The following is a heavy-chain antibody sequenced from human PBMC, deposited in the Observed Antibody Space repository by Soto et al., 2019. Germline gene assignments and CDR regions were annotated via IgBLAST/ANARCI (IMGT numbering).Heavy chain of an antibody. V-gene: IGHV4-31*11. D-gene: IGHD4-17*01. CDR2: IYYSGST. CDR1: GGSISSGGYY. J-gene: IGHJ5*02. Sequence: PSETLSLTCAVYGGSISSGGYYWSWVRQHPGKGLEWIGNIYYSGSTNCNPSLKSRVTMSEDTSKNQFSLKLSSVTAADTAVYYCASMVTNWFDPWGQGILVTVSS. CDR3: ASMVTNWFDP.